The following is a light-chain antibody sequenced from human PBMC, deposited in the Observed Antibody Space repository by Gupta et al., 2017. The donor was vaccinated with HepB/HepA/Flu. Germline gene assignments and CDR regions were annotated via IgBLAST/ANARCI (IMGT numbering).Light chain of an antibody. CDR2: AAS. CDR1: QSINRN. V-gene: IGKV1-39*01. Sequence: IYMTHSPSSLSASVGARLTITCRVSQSINRNLDWYQQRPGKAPKLLIYAASTVKGGVPSRFSGSGSGTDFTLTISRLQPEDFATYYCQQTDNTPLTFGQGTQVEIK. CDR3: QQTDNTPLT. J-gene: IGKJ5*01.